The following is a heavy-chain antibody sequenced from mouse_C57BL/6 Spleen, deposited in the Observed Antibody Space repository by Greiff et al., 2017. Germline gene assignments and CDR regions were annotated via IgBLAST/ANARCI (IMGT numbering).Heavy chain of an antibody. CDR1: GYTFTSYW. V-gene: IGHV1-74*01. D-gene: IGHD1-1*01. J-gene: IGHJ2*01. CDR3: AFPKKLCDSSPGYFDY. CDR2: IHPSGSDT. Sequence: VQLQQPGAELVKPGASVKVSCKASGYTFTSYWMHWVKQRPGQGLEWIGRIHPSGSDTNYNQKFKGKATLTVDKSSSTAYMQLSSLTSEDSAVYYCAFPKKLCDSSPGYFDYWGQGTTLTVSS.